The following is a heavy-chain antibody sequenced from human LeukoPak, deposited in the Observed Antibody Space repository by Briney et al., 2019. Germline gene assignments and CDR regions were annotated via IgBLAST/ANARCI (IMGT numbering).Heavy chain of an antibody. CDR3: ARTASYYYDLYYFDY. Sequence: GASVKVSCKASGYTFTGYYMHWVRQAPGQGLEWMGWINPNSSGTNYAQKFQGRVTMTRDTSISTAYMELSRLRSDDTAVYYCARTASYYYDLYYFDYWGQGTLVTVSS. V-gene: IGHV1-2*02. J-gene: IGHJ4*02. CDR2: INPNSSGT. D-gene: IGHD3-22*01. CDR1: GYTFTGYY.